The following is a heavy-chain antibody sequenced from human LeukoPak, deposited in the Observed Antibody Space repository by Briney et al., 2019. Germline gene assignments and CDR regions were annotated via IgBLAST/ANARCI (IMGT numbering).Heavy chain of an antibody. CDR2: IYYSGST. D-gene: IGHD3-3*01. J-gene: IGHJ4*02. V-gene: IGHV4-39*01. CDR3: ARGLVTHVGLWNY. Sequence: PSETLSLTCTVSGGSISSSSYFWGWIRQPPGKGLEWIGSIYYSGSTYYNPSLKSRVTISVDTSKNQFSLKLSSVTAADTAVYYCARGLVTHVGLWNYWGQGSLVTVSS. CDR1: GGSISSSSYF.